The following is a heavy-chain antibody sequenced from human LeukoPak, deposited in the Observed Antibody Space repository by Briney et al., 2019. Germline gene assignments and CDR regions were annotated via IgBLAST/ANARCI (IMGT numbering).Heavy chain of an antibody. CDR3: AKDGRGKDDTSGPSDY. V-gene: IGHV3-30*18. D-gene: IGHD3-22*01. CDR2: ISYDGKKK. J-gene: IGHJ4*02. CDR1: GFTFSSCG. Sequence: PGGSLRLSCAASGFTFSSCGMRWVRQAPGKGLEWVVGISYDGKKKDYADSVKGRFTIFRDNSKNTLYLQMNSLRSEDTAVYYCAKDGRGKDDTSGPSDYWGQGALVTVSS.